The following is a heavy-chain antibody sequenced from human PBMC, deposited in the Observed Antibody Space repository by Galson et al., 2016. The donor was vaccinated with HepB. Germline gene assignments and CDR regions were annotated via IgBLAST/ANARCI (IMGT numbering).Heavy chain of an antibody. CDR2: ISAYSGHT. V-gene: IGHV1-18*01. J-gene: IGHJ4*02. D-gene: IGHD6-13*01. CDR3: AREGISAAGADY. Sequence: SVKVSCKASGFTFSDFGLSWVRQAPGQGLEWMGWISAYSGHTNYPQKFQDRITMTKDTSTRTVYLELRSLISDDTAVYYCAREGISAAGADYWGQVSLVIVSP. CDR1: GFTFSDFG.